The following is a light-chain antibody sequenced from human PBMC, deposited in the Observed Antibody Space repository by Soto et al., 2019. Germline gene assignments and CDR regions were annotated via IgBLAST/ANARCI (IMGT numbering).Light chain of an antibody. CDR2: ENN. V-gene: IGLV1-51*02. Sequence: LTQPPSVSAAPGQKVTISCSGSSSNIGNNYVSWYQQLPGTAPKLLIYENNKRPSGIPDRFSGSKSGTSATLGITGLQTGDEADYYCGTWDSSLSFYVFGTGTKVTVL. J-gene: IGLJ1*01. CDR1: SSNIGNNY. CDR3: GTWDSSLSFYV.